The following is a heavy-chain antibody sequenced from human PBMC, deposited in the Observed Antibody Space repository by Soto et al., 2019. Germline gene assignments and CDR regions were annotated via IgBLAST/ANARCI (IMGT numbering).Heavy chain of an antibody. V-gene: IGHV6-1*01. J-gene: IGHJ3*02. Sequence: SQTLSLTCAISGDSVSSNSAAWNWIRQSPSRGLEWLGRTYYRSTWYNDYAVSVKSRITINPDTSKNQFSLQLNSVTPEDTAVYYCARAGYCSSTSCYIWAFDIWGQGTMVTVSS. CDR1: GDSVSSNSAA. D-gene: IGHD2-2*02. CDR2: TYYRSTWYN. CDR3: ARAGYCSSTSCYIWAFDI.